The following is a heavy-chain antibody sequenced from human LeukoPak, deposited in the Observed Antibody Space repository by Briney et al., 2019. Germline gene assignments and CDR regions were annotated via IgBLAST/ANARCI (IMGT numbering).Heavy chain of an antibody. V-gene: IGHV3-23*01. Sequence: PGGSLRLSCAASGFTFTSYSMSWVRQAPGKGLEWVSGTSDRGDYTYYADSVKGRFTISRDSSKNTLFLQVNSLRAEDTALYFRARKAQYNGHYPLDYWGQGTLVTVSS. CDR3: ARKAQYNGHYPLDY. J-gene: IGHJ4*02. CDR2: TSDRGDYT. CDR1: GFTFTSYS. D-gene: IGHD1-7*01.